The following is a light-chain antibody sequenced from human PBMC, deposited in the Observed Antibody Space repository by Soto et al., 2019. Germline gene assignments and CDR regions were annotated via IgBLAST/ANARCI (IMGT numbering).Light chain of an antibody. Sequence: EIVLTQSPVTLSLSPGERATLFCRARQSVTNTYVAWYQQKPGQAPRLLIYDTSSRATGIPDRFSGSGSGTDFTLTISRLEPEDFAVFYCQQYGTSEIIFGQGTRLEIK. CDR1: QSVTNTY. CDR3: QQYGTSEII. CDR2: DTS. V-gene: IGKV3-20*01. J-gene: IGKJ5*01.